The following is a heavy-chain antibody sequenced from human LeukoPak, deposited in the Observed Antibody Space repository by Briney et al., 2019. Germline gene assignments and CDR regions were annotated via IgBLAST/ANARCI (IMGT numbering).Heavy chain of an antibody. CDR2: IRYDGSDK. Sequence: GGSLRLSCAASGFTFSSFGMHWVRQAPGKGLEWVAFIRYDGSDKYYADSVKDRFTISRDNSRKTLYLQMNSLRTEDTAVYFCAKEESWASGSFPMDVWGKGTTVTFSS. CDR3: AKEESWASGSFPMDV. J-gene: IGHJ6*04. CDR1: GFTFSSFG. D-gene: IGHD3-10*01. V-gene: IGHV3-30*02.